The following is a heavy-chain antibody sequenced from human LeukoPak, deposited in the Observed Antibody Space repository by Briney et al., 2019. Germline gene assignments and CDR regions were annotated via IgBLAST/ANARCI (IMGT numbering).Heavy chain of an antibody. V-gene: IGHV4-4*09. CDR1: GGSISSYY. D-gene: IGHD2-2*01. CDR2: IYSSGST. Sequence: SETLSLTCTVSGGSISSYYWSWIRQPPGKGLEWIGYIYSSGSTKYNPSLKSRVTISVDRSKNQVSLKLSSVTAADTAVYFCARHHCSSISCYVEWFDPWGRGTLVTVSS. J-gene: IGHJ5*02. CDR3: ARHHCSSISCYVEWFDP.